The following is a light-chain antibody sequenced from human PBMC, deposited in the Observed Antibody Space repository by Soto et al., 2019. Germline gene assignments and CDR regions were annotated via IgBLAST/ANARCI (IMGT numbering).Light chain of an antibody. CDR2: DVS. Sequence: QSVLTQPASVSGSPGQSITISCTGTSSDVGGYNYVSWYRHHPGKAPKLMIYDVSNRPSGVSNRFSGSKSGNTASLTISWLHPEDEADYYCSSYTTSNTRQIVFGTGAKVTVL. J-gene: IGLJ1*01. CDR3: SSYTTSNTRQIV. V-gene: IGLV2-14*03. CDR1: SSDVGGYNY.